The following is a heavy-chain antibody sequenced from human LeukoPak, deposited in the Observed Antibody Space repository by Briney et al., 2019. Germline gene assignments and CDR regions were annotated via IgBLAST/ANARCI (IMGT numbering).Heavy chain of an antibody. CDR2: INQDGSEK. CDR3: AREGAAMVPFDY. Sequence: GGSLRLSCAASGFTFNSYWMSWVRQARGKGLEWVANINQDGSEKYYVDSLKGRFTISRDNAKNSLYLQMNSLRAEDTAVFYCAREGAAMVPFDYWGQGTLVAVSS. V-gene: IGHV3-7*01. D-gene: IGHD5-18*01. CDR1: GFTFNSYW. J-gene: IGHJ4*02.